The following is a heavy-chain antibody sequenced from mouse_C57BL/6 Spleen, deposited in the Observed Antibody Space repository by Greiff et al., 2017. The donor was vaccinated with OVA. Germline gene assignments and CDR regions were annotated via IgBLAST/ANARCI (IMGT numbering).Heavy chain of an antibody. Sequence: VQLQESGAELVKPGASVKLSCKATGYNFTGYWMEWVKQRPGQGLEWIGKIIPGSGGTNYNEKFKGKATFTADTSSNTAYMQLSSLTSEDSAIYYCASNYGSSYRWDFDVWGTGTTVTVSS. D-gene: IGHD1-1*01. J-gene: IGHJ1*03. CDR1: GYNFTGYW. CDR2: IIPGSGGT. V-gene: IGHV1-9*01. CDR3: ASNYGSSYRWDFDV.